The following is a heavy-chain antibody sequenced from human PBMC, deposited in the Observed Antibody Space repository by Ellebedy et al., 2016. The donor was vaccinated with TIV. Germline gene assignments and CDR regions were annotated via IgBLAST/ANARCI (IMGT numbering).Heavy chain of an antibody. V-gene: IGHV4-39*01. Sequence: MPSETLSLTCSVSGGSVSSTRYYWAWIRQPPGQGLAWIRSVYYSVSPYYNPSFKRRVTLSADTSKNQFSLHLRTVAAADTAVYYCARIDPWQPIDDWGQGILVTVSS. CDR1: GGSVSSTRYY. D-gene: IGHD2-21*01. J-gene: IGHJ4*02. CDR3: ARIDPWQPIDD. CDR2: VYYSVSP.